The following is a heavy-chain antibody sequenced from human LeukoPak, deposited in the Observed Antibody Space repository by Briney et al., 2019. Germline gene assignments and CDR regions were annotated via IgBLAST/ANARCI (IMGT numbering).Heavy chain of an antibody. J-gene: IGHJ4*02. V-gene: IGHV3-48*01. D-gene: IGHD6-6*01. Sequence: GGSLRLSCAASGFTFSSSSMNWVRQAPGKGLEWVSYISTSSSTIYYADSVKGRFTISRDNAKNSLYLQMNSLRAEDTAVYFCVQGGQLGYWGQGTLVTVSS. CDR2: ISTSSSTI. CDR3: VQGGQLGY. CDR1: GFTFSSSS.